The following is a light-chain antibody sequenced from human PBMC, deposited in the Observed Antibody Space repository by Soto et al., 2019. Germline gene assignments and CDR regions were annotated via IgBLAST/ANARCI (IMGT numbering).Light chain of an antibody. V-gene: IGKV1-16*02. CDR3: QPYDTYPIT. J-gene: IGKJ5*01. CDR1: QDISTS. CDR2: GAT. Sequence: DIQMTQSPSSLSASVGDRVTIECRASQDISTSLAWFQQEPGKAPRTLIYGATYRQTGVPSKFSGSGSGAHFTLTINSLQPEDFATYYCQPYDTYPITFGQGTRLEIK.